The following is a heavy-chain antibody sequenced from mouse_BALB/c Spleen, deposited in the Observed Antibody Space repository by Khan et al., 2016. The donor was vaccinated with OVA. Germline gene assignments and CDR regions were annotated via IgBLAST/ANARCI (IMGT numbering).Heavy chain of an antibody. CDR1: GYTFTSYW. D-gene: IGHD2-13*01. Sequence: LQQSGSELVRPGASVKLSCKASGYTFTSYWMHWVKQRPGQGLEWIGDIYPGSGSTNYEEKFKSHATLTVDTSSSTAYMQLSSLTSEDSAGDYCTRWGDWCAYWGQGTLVTVSA. V-gene: IGHV1S22*01. CDR3: TRWGDWCAY. CDR2: IYPGSGST. J-gene: IGHJ3*01.